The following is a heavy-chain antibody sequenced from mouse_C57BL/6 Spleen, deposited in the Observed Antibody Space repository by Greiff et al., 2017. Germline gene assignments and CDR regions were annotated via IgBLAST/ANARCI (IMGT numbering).Heavy chain of an antibody. CDR1: GFTFSNYW. CDR3: TTSQLGAY. CDR2: IRLKSDNYAT. V-gene: IGHV6-3*01. Sequence: EVQLQQSGGGLVQPGGSMKLSCVASGFTFSNYWMNWVRQSPEKGLEWVAQIRLKSDNYATHYAESVKGRFTISRDDSKSSVYLQMNNLRAEDTGIYYCTTSQLGAYWGQGTLVTVSA. J-gene: IGHJ3*01.